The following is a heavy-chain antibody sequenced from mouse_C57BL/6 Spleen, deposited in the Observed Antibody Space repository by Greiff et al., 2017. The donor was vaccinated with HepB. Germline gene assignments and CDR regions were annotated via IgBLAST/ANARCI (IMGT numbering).Heavy chain of an antibody. D-gene: IGHD1-1*01. CDR3: ARSSDYYGSSYWYFDV. CDR2: IYPGSGNT. Sequence: VQGVESGPELVKPGASVKISCKASGYSFTSYYIHWVKQRPGQGLEWIGWIYPGSGNTKYNEKFKGKATLTADTSSSTAYMQLSSLTSEDSAVYYCARSSDYYGSSYWYFDVWGTGTTVTVSS. CDR1: GYSFTSYY. V-gene: IGHV1-66*01. J-gene: IGHJ1*03.